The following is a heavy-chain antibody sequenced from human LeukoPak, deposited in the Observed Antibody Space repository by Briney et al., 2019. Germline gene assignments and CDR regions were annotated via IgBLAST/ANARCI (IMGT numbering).Heavy chain of an antibody. CDR2: IKSDGSST. V-gene: IGHV3-74*01. CDR3: ATSRTFDY. J-gene: IGHJ4*02. CDR1: GFTFSSYW. Sequence: PGGSLRLSCAASGFTFSSYWMHWVRQAPGKGLVWVSRIKSDGSSTNYADSVKGRFTISRDNAKNTVYLQLNSLRAEDTAVYYCATSRTFDYWGQGTLVTVSS.